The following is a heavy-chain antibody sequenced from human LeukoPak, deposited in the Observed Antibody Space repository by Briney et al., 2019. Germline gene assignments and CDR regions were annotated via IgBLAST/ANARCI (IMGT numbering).Heavy chain of an antibody. J-gene: IGHJ4*02. Sequence: MASETLSLTCTVSGYSISSGYFWGWIRQPPGKGLEWIGSMYHSGSTYYNPSLKSRVTIPVDMSKNQFSLKLSSVTAADTAVYYCAREPTYDFWSGYPFDYWGQGTLVTVSS. CDR3: AREPTYDFWSGYPFDY. V-gene: IGHV4-38-2*02. CDR2: MYHSGST. CDR1: GYSISSGYF. D-gene: IGHD3/OR15-3a*01.